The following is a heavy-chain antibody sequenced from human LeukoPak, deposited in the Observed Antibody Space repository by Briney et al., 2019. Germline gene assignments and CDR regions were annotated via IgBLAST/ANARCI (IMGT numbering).Heavy chain of an antibody. J-gene: IGHJ4*02. CDR2: INSDGSTT. CDR3: ARAPYFDFWSGYPPDY. CDR1: GFTFRSYW. Sequence: GGSLRLSCAASGFTFRSYWMHWVRQAPGKGLVWVSRINSDGSTTNYADSVKGRFTISRDNAKNTLYLQMNSLRAEDTAVYYCARAPYFDFWSGYPPDYWGQGTLVTVSS. V-gene: IGHV3-74*01. D-gene: IGHD3-3*01.